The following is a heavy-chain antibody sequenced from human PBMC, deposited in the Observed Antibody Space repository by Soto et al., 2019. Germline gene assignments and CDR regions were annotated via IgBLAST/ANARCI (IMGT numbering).Heavy chain of an antibody. J-gene: IGHJ4*01. D-gene: IGHD3-22*01. CDR3: AKRDDSGGSSGAPFDS. Sequence: EVQLLDSGGGLAQPGGCLRLSCAASGFSFSNYAMTWVRQTPGKGLEWVSTISSSGGTTYYADSVKGRFTISRDNSKNTLFLHMNRLRAEDTAIYYCAKRDDSGGSSGAPFDSWGPGTLVTVSS. CDR1: GFSFSNYA. CDR2: ISSSGGTT. V-gene: IGHV3-23*01.